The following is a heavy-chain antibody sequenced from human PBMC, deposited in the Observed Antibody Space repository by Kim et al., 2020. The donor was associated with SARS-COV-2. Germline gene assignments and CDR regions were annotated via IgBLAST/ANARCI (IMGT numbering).Heavy chain of an antibody. Sequence: GGSLRLSCAASGFTFSNYWMHWVRQTPGKGLVWVSRIKSDGSDTTYADSVKGRFTISRDNAKNTLYLQMNSLRAEDTAVYYCAREGYEIGERYLDYWGQGTLVAVSS. CDR1: GFTFSNYW. V-gene: IGHV3-74*03. CDR3: AREGYEIGERYLDY. CDR2: IKSDGSDT. D-gene: IGHD2-2*01. J-gene: IGHJ4*02.